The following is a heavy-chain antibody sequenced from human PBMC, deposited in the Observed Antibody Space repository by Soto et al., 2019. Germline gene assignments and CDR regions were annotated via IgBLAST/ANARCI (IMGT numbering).Heavy chain of an antibody. D-gene: IGHD6-19*01. V-gene: IGHV4-31*03. Sequence: SETLSLTCTVSGGSISSGGYYWSWIRQHPGKGLEWIGYIYYSGSTYYNPSLKSRVTISVDTSKNQFSLKLSSVTAADTAVYYCARESRGWYSSFDPWGQGTLVTVSS. CDR2: IYYSGST. CDR1: GGSISSGGYY. CDR3: ARESRGWYSSFDP. J-gene: IGHJ5*02.